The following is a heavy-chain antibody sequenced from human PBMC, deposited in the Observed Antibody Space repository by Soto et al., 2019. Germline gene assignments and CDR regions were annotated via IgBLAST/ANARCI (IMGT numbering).Heavy chain of an antibody. CDR2: IKQGGSEK. CDR1: GFTFSSYW. Sequence: EVQLVESGGGLVQPGGSLRLSCAASGFTFSSYWMSWVRQAPGKGLEWVANIKQGGSEKYYVDSVKGRFTISRDNAKNSLYLQMNSLRAEDTAVYYCAREDIVVVPAARDDYYYYMDVWGKGTTVTVSS. V-gene: IGHV3-7*01. CDR3: AREDIVVVPAARDDYYYYMDV. D-gene: IGHD2-2*01. J-gene: IGHJ6*03.